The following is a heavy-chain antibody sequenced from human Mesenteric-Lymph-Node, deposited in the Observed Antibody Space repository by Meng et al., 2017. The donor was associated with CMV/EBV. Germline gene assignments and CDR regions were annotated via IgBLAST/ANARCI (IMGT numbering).Heavy chain of an antibody. CDR3: ARLQRGGISEAGPEDY. J-gene: IGHJ4*02. D-gene: IGHD6-19*01. Sequence: GESLKISCKTSGYSFTSYWIGWVRQMPGKSLEWMGIVYPSDSETMYSPSFQGQVTISVDRSIATAYLQWGSLKASDTAMYYCARLQRGGISEAGPEDYWGQGTLVTVSS. CDR2: VYPSDSET. CDR1: GYSFTSYW. V-gene: IGHV5-51*01.